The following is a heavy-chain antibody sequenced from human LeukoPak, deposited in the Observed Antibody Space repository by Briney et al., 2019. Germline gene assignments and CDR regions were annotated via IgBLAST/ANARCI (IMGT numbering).Heavy chain of an antibody. Sequence: ASVTVSCKASGYTFTGYYMHWVRPAPGQGLEGMGWINPNSGGTNYAQKFQGRVTMARDTPISTAYMELSRLRSDDTAVYYCARVTFRYGSGSFTFDYWGQGTLVTVSS. CDR3: ARVTFRYGSGSFTFDY. D-gene: IGHD3-10*01. CDR1: GYTFTGYY. J-gene: IGHJ4*02. CDR2: INPNSGGT. V-gene: IGHV1-2*02.